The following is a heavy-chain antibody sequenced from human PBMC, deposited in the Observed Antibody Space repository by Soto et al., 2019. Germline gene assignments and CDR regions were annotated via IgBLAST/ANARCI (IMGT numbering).Heavy chain of an antibody. CDR3: ARGRRGYSYVYYFDY. D-gene: IGHD5-18*01. CDR1: GYTFTGYY. Sequence: ASVKVSCKASGYTFTGYYMHWVRQAPGQGLEWMGWINPNSGGTNYAQKFQGWVTMTRDTSISTAYMELSRLRSDDTAVYYCARGRRGYSYVYYFDYWGQGTLVTVLL. V-gene: IGHV1-2*04. CDR2: INPNSGGT. J-gene: IGHJ4*02.